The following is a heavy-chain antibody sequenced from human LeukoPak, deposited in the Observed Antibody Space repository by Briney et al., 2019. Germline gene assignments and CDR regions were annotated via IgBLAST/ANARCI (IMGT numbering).Heavy chain of an antibody. D-gene: IGHD6-13*01. CDR1: GFTFSSYS. V-gene: IGHV3-21*01. J-gene: IGHJ4*02. CDR3: ARGRIAAALKGYHYFDY. Sequence: PGGSLRLSCAASGFTFSSYSMNWVRQAPGKGLEWVSSISSSSSYIYYADSVKGRFTISRDNAKNSLYLQMNSLRAEDTAVYYCARGRIAAALKGYHYFDYWGQGTLVTVSS. CDR2: ISSSSSYI.